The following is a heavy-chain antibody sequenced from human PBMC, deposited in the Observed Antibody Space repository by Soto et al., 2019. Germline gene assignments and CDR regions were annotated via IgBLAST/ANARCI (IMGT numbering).Heavy chain of an antibody. V-gene: IGHV3-30*18. J-gene: IGHJ6*02. CDR2: ISPDGTKK. CDR3: AKAPVAARPNRRNNHFGVDV. Sequence: QVQLVESGGGVVQPGRSLRLSCEASGFTFARYAIHWFRQAPGKCLEWVAGISPDGTKKFYVDSVKGRFSVSRDNSKKTLFLEMNTLRPEDSGLYYCAKAPVAARPNRRNNHFGVDVWGQGTMVIVSS. D-gene: IGHD6-6*01. CDR1: GFTFARYA.